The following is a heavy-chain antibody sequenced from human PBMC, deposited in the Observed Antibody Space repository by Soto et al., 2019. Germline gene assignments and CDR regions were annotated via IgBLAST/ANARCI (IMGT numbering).Heavy chain of an antibody. J-gene: IGHJ4*02. CDR1: GFTFSSYV. Sequence: EVRLLESGGGLVQPGGSLRLSCAASGFTFSSYVMTWVRQAPGKGLEWVSGISWNSGSIGYADSVKGRFTISRDNAKNSLYLQMNSLRAEDTALYYCAKGGSSGWYFDYWGQGTLVTVSS. V-gene: IGHV3-9*01. D-gene: IGHD6-19*01. CDR3: AKGGSSGWYFDY. CDR2: ISWNSGSI.